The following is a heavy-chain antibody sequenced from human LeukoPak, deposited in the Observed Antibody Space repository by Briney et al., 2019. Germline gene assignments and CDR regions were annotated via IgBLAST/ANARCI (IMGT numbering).Heavy chain of an antibody. CDR3: ARATVGYYYDSSGYPTAPYYFDY. D-gene: IGHD3-22*01. CDR2: IIPIFGTA. V-gene: IGHV1-69*05. J-gene: IGHJ4*02. Sequence: SVKVSCKASGGTFSSYAINWVRQAPGQGLEWMGRIIPIFGTANYAQKLQGRVTITTDESTSTAYMELRSLRSEDTAVYYCARATVGYYYDSSGYPTAPYYFDYWGQGTLVTVSS. CDR1: GGTFSSYA.